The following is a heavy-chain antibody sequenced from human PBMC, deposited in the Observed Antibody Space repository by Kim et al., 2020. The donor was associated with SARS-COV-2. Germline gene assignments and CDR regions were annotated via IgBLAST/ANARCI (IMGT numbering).Heavy chain of an antibody. CDR1: GFTFSSYG. V-gene: IGHV3-30*18. J-gene: IGHJ3*02. CDR2: ISYDGSNK. CDR3: AKDLPVIAVADNGDAFDI. D-gene: IGHD6-19*01. Sequence: GGSLRLSCAASGFTFSSYGMHWVRQAPGKGLEWVAVISYDGSNKYYADSVKGRFTISRDNSKNTLYLQMNSLRAEDTAVYYCAKDLPVIAVADNGDAFDIWGQGTMVTVSS.